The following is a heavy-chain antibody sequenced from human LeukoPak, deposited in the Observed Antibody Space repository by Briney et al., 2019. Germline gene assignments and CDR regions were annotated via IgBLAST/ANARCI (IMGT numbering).Heavy chain of an antibody. V-gene: IGHV3-23*01. Sequence: PGGSLRLSCAASGFTFSSYAMSWVRQAPGKGLEWVSAISGSGGSTYYADSVKGRFTISRDNAKNSLYLQMNSLRAEDTAVYYCARDHMITFGGVIVRYYYYGMDVWGQGTTVTVSS. CDR2: ISGSGGST. CDR3: ARDHMITFGGVIVRYYYYGMDV. J-gene: IGHJ6*02. D-gene: IGHD3-16*02. CDR1: GFTFSSYA.